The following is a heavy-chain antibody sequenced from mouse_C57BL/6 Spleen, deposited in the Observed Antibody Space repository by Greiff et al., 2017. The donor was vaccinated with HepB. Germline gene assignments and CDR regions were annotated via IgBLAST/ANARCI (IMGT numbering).Heavy chain of an antibody. CDR2: IYPGNGDT. D-gene: IGHD1-1*01. Sequence: QVQLQQSGPELVKPGASVKISCKASGYAFSSSWMNWVKQRPGKGLEWIGRIYPGNGDTNYNGKFKGKATLTADKSSSTAYMQLSSLTSEDSAVYFCAREGVYYGSSWYFDVWGTGTTVTVSS. CDR3: AREGVYYGSSWYFDV. CDR1: GYAFSSSW. J-gene: IGHJ1*03. V-gene: IGHV1-82*01.